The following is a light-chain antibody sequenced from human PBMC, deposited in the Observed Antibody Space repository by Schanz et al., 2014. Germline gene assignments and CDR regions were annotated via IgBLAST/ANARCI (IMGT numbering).Light chain of an antibody. J-gene: IGKJ2*01. CDR1: QSISTS. V-gene: IGKV1-5*01. Sequence: DIQMTQSPSTLSASVGDTVTITCRASQSISTSLAWYQQKPGKAPYLLIYDASSLESGVPSRFSGSGSGTEFTLTISSLQPDDFATYYCQQFWSYPYNFGQGTNVEIK. CDR3: QQFWSYPYN. CDR2: DAS.